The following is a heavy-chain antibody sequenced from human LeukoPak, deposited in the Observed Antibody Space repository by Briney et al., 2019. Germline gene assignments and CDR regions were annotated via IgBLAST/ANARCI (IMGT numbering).Heavy chain of an antibody. Sequence: SETLSLTCTVSGGSISSGSYYWSRIRQPAGKGLEWIGRIYTSGSTNYNPSLKSRVTISVDTSKNQFSLKLSSVTAADTAVYYCARAILRYFDWSRNPDAFDIWGQGTMVTVSS. CDR1: GGSISSGSYY. D-gene: IGHD3-9*01. CDR2: IYTSGST. V-gene: IGHV4-61*02. CDR3: ARAILRYFDWSRNPDAFDI. J-gene: IGHJ3*02.